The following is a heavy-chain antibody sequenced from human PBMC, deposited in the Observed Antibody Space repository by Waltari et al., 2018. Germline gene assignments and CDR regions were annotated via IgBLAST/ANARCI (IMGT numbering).Heavy chain of an antibody. D-gene: IGHD3-22*01. Sequence: QVQLQESGPGLVKPSETLSLTCAVSGYSISSGYYWGWIRQPPGKGLEWIGSIYHSGSTYYNPSLKSRVTISVDTSKNQFSLKLSSVTAADTAVYYCARVIWDSSGRAIKLYYFDYWGQGTLVTVSS. CDR2: IYHSGST. J-gene: IGHJ4*02. V-gene: IGHV4-38-2*01. CDR1: GYSISSGYY. CDR3: ARVIWDSSGRAIKLYYFDY.